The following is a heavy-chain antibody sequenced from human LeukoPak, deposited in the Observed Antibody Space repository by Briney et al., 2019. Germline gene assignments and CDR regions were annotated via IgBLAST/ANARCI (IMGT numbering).Heavy chain of an antibody. V-gene: IGHV3-23*01. CDR1: GFTFSSYG. CDR2: ISGSGGST. CDR3: AKEDYYDSSGYKFAFDY. D-gene: IGHD3-22*01. J-gene: IGHJ4*02. Sequence: GGSLRLSCAASGFTFSSYGMSWVRQAPGKGLEWVSAISGSGGSTYYADSVKGRFTISRDNSKVTVYLQMNSLRAEDTAVYYCAKEDYYDSSGYKFAFDYWGQGTLVTVSS.